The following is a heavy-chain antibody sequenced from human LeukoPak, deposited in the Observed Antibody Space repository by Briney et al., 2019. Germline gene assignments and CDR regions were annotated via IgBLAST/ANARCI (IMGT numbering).Heavy chain of an antibody. D-gene: IGHD3-10*01. Sequence: PGGSLRLSCAASGFTFSSYGMSWVRQAPGKGLEWASFISGSGGSTFYADSVKGRFTISKDTSKNTVYLQMNSLRAEDTAVYYCAKRWFGELTFDYWGQGALVTVSS. J-gene: IGHJ4*02. CDR3: AKRWFGELTFDY. V-gene: IGHV3-23*01. CDR1: GFTFSSYG. CDR2: ISGSGGST.